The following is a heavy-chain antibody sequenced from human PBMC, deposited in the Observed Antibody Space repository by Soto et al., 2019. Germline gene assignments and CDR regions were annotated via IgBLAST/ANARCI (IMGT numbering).Heavy chain of an antibody. CDR2: INSGASNT. J-gene: IGHJ4*02. CDR3: ARGPSGWFGYDY. V-gene: IGHV3-74*01. D-gene: IGHD6-19*01. Sequence: EVQLVESGGGLVQPGGSLRLSCAASGFTFSSSWMHWVRQAPGKWLVWVSRINSGASNTNYADSVKGRFTISRDNAKNTLYLQMDSLTAEDTAVYYCARGPSGWFGYDYWGQGTLVTVSS. CDR1: GFTFSSSW.